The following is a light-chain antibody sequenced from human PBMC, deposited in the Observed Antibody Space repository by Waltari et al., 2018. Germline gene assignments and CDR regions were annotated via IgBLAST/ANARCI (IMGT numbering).Light chain of an antibody. V-gene: IGKV3-20*01. CDR2: GAS. CDR1: QSVSSSY. CDR3: QQYGSSPYT. J-gene: IGKJ2*01. Sequence: ELVLTQSPGTLSLSPGETATLSCRASQSVSSSYLAGYQHKPGQAPRLLIDGASSRATGIPDRFSGSGSGTDFTLTISRLDPEDFAVYYCQQYGSSPYTCGQGTKLEIK.